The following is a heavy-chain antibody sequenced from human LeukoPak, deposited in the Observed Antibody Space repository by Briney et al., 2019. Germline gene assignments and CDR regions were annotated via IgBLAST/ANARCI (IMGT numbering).Heavy chain of an antibody. D-gene: IGHD2-21*01. Sequence: QPGGSLRLSCAASGFTVSSYYMSWVRQAPGKGLEWVSVIYSGGSTYYADSVKGRFTISRDNSKNTLYLQMNSLRAEDTAVYYCARTLFEDGMDVWGQGTTVTVSS. CDR1: GFTVSSYY. V-gene: IGHV3-53*01. CDR2: IYSGGST. CDR3: ARTLFEDGMDV. J-gene: IGHJ6*02.